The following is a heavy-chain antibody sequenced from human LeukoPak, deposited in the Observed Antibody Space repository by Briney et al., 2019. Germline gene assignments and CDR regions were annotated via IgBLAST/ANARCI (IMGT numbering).Heavy chain of an antibody. CDR3: AKGGRGNGEVY. D-gene: IGHD2-8*01. V-gene: IGHV3-7*01. J-gene: IGHJ4*02. CDR2: IKQDGSEK. Sequence: PGGSLRLSCGTSGFTFSSYGMSWVRQAPGKGLEWVANIKQDGSEKNYVDSVKGRFTISRDNAKSSLFLQMNDLRAEDTAVYYCAKGGRGNGEVYWGQGTLVTVSS. CDR1: GFTFSSYG.